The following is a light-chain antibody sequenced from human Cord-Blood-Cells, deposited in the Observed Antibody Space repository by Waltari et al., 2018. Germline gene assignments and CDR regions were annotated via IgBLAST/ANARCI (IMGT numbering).Light chain of an antibody. CDR3: QVWDSSSDHWV. CDR2: YDS. Sequence: SYVLTQPPSVSVAPGKTARITCGGTNIGRKSVNWYQQKPGPAPVLVIYYDSDRPSGIPERFSGSNSGNTATLTISRVEAGDEADYYCQVWDSSSDHWVFGGGTKLTVL. J-gene: IGLJ3*02. CDR1: NIGRKS. V-gene: IGLV3-21*04.